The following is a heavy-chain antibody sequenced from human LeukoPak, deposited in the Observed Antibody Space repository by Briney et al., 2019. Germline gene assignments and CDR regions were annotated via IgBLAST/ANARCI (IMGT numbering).Heavy chain of an antibody. D-gene: IGHD3-22*01. CDR1: GYTFTSYY. J-gene: IGHJ4*02. CDR3: ARNSSSGFDY. V-gene: IGHV1-46*01. Sequence: GASVKVSCKTSGYTFTSYYIVWVRQAPGQGLEWMGRIDPSGGSTSYTQKFQGRVTMTRGTSTSTVYMELSSLRSEDTAVYYCARNSSSGFDYWGQGTLVSVSS. CDR2: IDPSGGST.